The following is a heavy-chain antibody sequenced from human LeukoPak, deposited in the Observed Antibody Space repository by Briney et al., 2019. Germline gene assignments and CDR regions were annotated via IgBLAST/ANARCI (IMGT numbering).Heavy chain of an antibody. CDR1: GFTFSSYG. J-gene: IGHJ4*02. CDR2: ISYDGSNK. V-gene: IGHV3-30*18. CDR3: AKDRRLYSAYGIFDY. D-gene: IGHD5-12*01. Sequence: GGTLSLSCAASGFTFSSYGMHWVRQAPGKGLEWVAVISYDGSNKYYADSVNGRFTISRDNSKNALYQHLNSLRAEDTGMFYCAKDRRLYSAYGIFDYWGQGTLVTVSS.